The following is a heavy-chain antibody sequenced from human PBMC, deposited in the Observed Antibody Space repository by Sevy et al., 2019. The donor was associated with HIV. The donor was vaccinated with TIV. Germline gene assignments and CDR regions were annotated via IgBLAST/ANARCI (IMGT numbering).Heavy chain of an antibody. CDR1: GGTFSSYA. CDR3: ASPSRSTATVTTYAWDY. J-gene: IGHJ4*02. V-gene: IGHV1-69*13. D-gene: IGHD4-17*01. CDR2: IIPIFGTA. Sequence: ASVKVSCKASGGTFSSYAISWVRQAPGQGLEWMRGIIPIFGTANYAQKFQGRVTITADESTSTAYMELSSLRSEDTAVYYCASPSRSTATVTTYAWDYWGQGTLVTVSS.